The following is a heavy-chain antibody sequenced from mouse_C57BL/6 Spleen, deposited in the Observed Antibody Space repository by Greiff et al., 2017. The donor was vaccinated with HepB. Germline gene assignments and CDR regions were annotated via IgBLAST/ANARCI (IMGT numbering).Heavy chain of an antibody. D-gene: IGHD4-1*01. Sequence: QVQLQQPGAELVKPGASVKLSCKASGYTFTSYWMHWVKQRPGQGLEWIGMIHPNSGSTNYNEKFKSKATLTVDKSSSTAYMQLSSLTSEDSAVYYCALKRGRGSLGYAMDYWGQGTSVTVSS. V-gene: IGHV1-64*01. J-gene: IGHJ4*01. CDR1: GYTFTSYW. CDR3: ALKRGRGSLGYAMDY. CDR2: IHPNSGST.